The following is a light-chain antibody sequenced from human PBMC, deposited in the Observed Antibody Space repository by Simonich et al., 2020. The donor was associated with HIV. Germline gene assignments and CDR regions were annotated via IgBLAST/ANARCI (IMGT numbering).Light chain of an antibody. V-gene: IGKV1-39*01. CDR1: QSITNY. Sequence: DIQMTQSPSSLSASVGDRVTITCRASQSITNYLNWYQQKPGKAPKLLIYAASSLQSGVSSRFSGSGSGTDFTLTISSLQPEDFVTYYCQQSYSTPQTFGQGTKVEIK. CDR3: QQSYSTPQT. CDR2: AAS. J-gene: IGKJ1*01.